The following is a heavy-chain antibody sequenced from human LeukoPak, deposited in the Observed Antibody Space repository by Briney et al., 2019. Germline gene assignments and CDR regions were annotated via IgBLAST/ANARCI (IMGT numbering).Heavy chain of an antibody. CDR2: INHSGST. CDR3: ASLTLYCSSTSCYAGWFDP. Sequence: SETLSLTCAVYGGSFSGYYWSWIRQPPGKGLEWIGEINHSGSTNYNPSLKSRVTISVDTSKNQFSLKLSSVTAADTAVYYCASLTLYCSSTSCYAGWFDPWGQGTLVTVSS. J-gene: IGHJ5*02. CDR1: GGSFSGYY. D-gene: IGHD2-2*01. V-gene: IGHV4-34*01.